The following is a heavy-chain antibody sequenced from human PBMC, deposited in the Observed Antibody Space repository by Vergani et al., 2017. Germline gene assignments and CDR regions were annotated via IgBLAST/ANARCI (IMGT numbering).Heavy chain of an antibody. D-gene: IGHD2-2*01. V-gene: IGHV3-23*01. CDR1: GFTFSSYA. Sequence: EVQLLESGGGLVQPGGSLRLSCAASGFTFSSYAMSWVRQAPGKGLEWVSAISGSGGSTYYADSVKGRFTISRDNSKNTLYLQMNSLRAEDTAVYYCAKSVSRSPAAIWRGWDYWGQGTLVTVSS. CDR3: AKSVSRSPAAIWRGWDY. J-gene: IGHJ4*02. CDR2: ISGSGGST.